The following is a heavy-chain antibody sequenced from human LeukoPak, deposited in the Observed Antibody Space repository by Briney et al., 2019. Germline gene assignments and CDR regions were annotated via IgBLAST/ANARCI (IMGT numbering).Heavy chain of an antibody. CDR3: ARGLITTSNGGYYYYYMDV. V-gene: IGHV1-69*01. CDR2: IIPIFGTA. J-gene: IGHJ6*03. CDR1: GGTFSSYA. D-gene: IGHD4-11*01. Sequence: GSSVKVSCKASGGTFSSYAISWVRQAPGQGLEWMGGIIPIFGTANYAQKFQGRVTITADESTSTAYMELSSLRSEDTAVYYCARGLITTSNGGYYYYYMDVWGKGTTVTVSS.